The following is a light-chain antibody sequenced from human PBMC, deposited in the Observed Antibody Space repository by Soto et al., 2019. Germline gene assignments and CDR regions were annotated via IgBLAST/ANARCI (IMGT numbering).Light chain of an antibody. CDR1: ESLLHSDVKTY. V-gene: IGKV2D-29*01. CDR3: MQSIQFPFT. J-gene: IGKJ5*01. CDR2: ELS. Sequence: EIVMTQTPLSLSVAPGQPASISCKSSESLLHSDVKTYLFWYLQNPGQPPHLLIYELSNLFSGVQDQFSVSGSGTDFKLKISRVEAEDGVVYYGMQSIQFPFTLGQGTRLEI.